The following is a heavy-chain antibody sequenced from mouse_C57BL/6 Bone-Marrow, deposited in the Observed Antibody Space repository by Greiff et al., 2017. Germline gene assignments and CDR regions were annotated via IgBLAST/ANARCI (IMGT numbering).Heavy chain of an antibody. D-gene: IGHD1-1*02. V-gene: IGHV2-3*01. J-gene: IGHJ2*01. CDR3: AKPVVNFDY. Sequence: QVQLKQSGPGLVAPSQSLSITCTVSGFSLTSYGVSWVRQPPGKGLEWLGVIWGDGSTHYHSALISRLSLSTATSKSHVFLKLNRLHTDDTATYYCAKPVVNFDYGGQGTTLTVSS. CDR1: GFSLTSYG. CDR2: IWGDGST.